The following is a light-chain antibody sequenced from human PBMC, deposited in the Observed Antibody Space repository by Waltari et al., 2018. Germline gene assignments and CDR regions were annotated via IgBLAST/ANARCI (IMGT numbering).Light chain of an antibody. CDR2: FTQ. CDR3: ATRDEGTTGV. J-gene: IGLJ2*01. V-gene: IGLV1-47*01. Sequence: QSVLTQPPSASGPPGQSVTISCSGSISNIGTHYVYWYQQLPGTAPKLLIYFTQRRPSGVPDRVSASKSGASACLAVSGLRFEDEADYYCATRDEGTTGVFGGGTKLTVL. CDR1: ISNIGTHY.